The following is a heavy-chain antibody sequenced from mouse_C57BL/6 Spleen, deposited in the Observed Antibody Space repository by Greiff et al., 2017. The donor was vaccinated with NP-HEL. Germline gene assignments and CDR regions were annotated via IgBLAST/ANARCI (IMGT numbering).Heavy chain of an antibody. CDR3: ARGGPYYGSSYGYFDV. Sequence: QVQLQQPGAELVKPGASVKLSCKASGYTFTSYWMQWVKQRPGQGLEWIGEIDPSDSYTNYNQKFKGKATLTVDTSSSTAYMQLSSLTSEDSAVYYCARGGPYYGSSYGYFDVWGTGTTVTVSS. CDR2: IDPSDSYT. D-gene: IGHD1-1*01. J-gene: IGHJ1*03. V-gene: IGHV1-50*01. CDR1: GYTFTSYW.